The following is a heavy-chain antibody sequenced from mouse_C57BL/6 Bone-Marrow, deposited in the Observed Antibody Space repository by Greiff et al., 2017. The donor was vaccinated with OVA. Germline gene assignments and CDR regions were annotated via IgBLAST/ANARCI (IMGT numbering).Heavy chain of an antibody. J-gene: IGHJ3*01. CDR2: INPNNGGT. CDR1: GYTFTDYN. V-gene: IGHV1-18*01. Sequence: EVQLQQSGPELVKPGASVKIPCKASGYTFTDYNMDWVKQSHGKSLEWIGDINPNNGGTIYNQKFKGKATLTVDKSSSTAYMELRSLTSEDTAVYYCARLAGTRAWFAYWGQGTLVTVSA. CDR3: ARLAGTRAWFAY. D-gene: IGHD4-1*01.